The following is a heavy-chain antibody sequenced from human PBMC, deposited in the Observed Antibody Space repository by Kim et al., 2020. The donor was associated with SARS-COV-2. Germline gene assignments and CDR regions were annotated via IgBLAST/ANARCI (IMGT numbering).Heavy chain of an antibody. CDR2: IYTSGST. V-gene: IGHV4-61*02. J-gene: IGHJ4*02. Sequence: SETLSLTCTVSGGSISSGSYYWSWIRQPAGKGLEWIGRIYTSGSTNYNPSIKSRVTISVDTSKNQFSLKLSSVTAADTAVYYCARSTPIFGVVITSDAFDYWGQGTLVTVSS. CDR1: GGSISSGSYY. D-gene: IGHD3-3*01. CDR3: ARSTPIFGVVITSDAFDY.